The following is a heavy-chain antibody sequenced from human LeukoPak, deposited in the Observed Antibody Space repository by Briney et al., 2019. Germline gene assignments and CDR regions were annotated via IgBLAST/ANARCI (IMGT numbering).Heavy chain of an antibody. J-gene: IGHJ4*02. CDR3: ARGAGDGGTVDY. D-gene: IGHD4-23*01. CDR1: GGSFSGYY. V-gene: IGHV4-34*01. CDR2: INHSGST. Sequence: SETLSLTCAVYGGSFSGYYWSWIRQPPGKGLEWIGEINHSGSTNYKPSLKSRVTISVDTSKNQFSLKLSSVTAADTAVYYCARGAGDGGTVDYWGQGTLVTVSS.